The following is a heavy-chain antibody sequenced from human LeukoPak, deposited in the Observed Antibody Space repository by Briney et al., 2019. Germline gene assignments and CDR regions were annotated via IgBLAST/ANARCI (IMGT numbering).Heavy chain of an antibody. Sequence: GGSLRLSCAASGFTFSSYSMNWVRQAPGKGLEWVSYISSSSSTIYYADSVKGRFTISRDNAKNSLYLQMNSLRAEDTAVYYCARGKGSGPRIVGATTLFDYWGQGTLVTVSS. V-gene: IGHV3-48*04. CDR3: ARGKGSGPRIVGATTLFDY. J-gene: IGHJ4*02. CDR2: ISSSSSTI. CDR1: GFTFSSYS. D-gene: IGHD1-26*01.